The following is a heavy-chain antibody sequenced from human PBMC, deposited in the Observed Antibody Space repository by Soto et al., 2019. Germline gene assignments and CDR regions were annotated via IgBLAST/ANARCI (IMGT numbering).Heavy chain of an antibody. D-gene: IGHD3-3*01. V-gene: IGHV4-31*03. J-gene: IGHJ5*02. CDR1: GSSISSGDYY. Sequence: QVQLQESGPGLVKPSQTLSLTCTVSGSSISSGDYYWSWIRQHPGKGLEWIGYIYYSGSTYYNPSLKSRVTISVDTSKNQFSLKLSSVIAADTAVYYCARWWSGSRQGFDPWGQGTLVTVSS. CDR2: IYYSGST. CDR3: ARWWSGSRQGFDP.